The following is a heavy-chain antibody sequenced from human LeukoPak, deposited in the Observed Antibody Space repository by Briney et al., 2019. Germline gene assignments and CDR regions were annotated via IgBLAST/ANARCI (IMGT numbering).Heavy chain of an antibody. Sequence: ASVTVSCKASGYTFTSYDINWVRQATGQGLEWMGWMNPNSGNTGYAQKFQGRVIMTRNTSISTAYMELSSLRSEDTAVYYCARGPYFGYDSSGWDYYFDYWGQGTLVTVSS. CDR3: ARGPYFGYDSSGWDYYFDY. CDR2: MNPNSGNT. D-gene: IGHD3-22*01. CDR1: GYTFTSYD. J-gene: IGHJ4*02. V-gene: IGHV1-8*01.